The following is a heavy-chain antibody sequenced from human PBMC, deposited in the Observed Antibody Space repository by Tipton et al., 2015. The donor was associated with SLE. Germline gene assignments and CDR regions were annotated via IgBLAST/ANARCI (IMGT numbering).Heavy chain of an antibody. Sequence: QLVQPGSELRKPWASVKVACKTSGYTFTDFAMNWVRQAPGQGLEWMGIIYPGDSDIRYSPSFQGQVTISADKSISTAYLQWSSLKASDTAMYYCARRETSEDAFDDWGQGTLVTVSS. CDR1: GYTFTDFA. CDR3: ARRETSEDAFDD. V-gene: IGHV5-51*01. J-gene: IGHJ4*02. CDR2: IYPGDSDI.